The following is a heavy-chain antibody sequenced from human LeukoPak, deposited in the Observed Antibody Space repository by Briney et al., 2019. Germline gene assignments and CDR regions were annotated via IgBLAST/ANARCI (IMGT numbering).Heavy chain of an antibody. Sequence: SETLSLTCTVSGGSISSYYWSWIRQPPGKGLEWIGYIYYSGSTNYNPSLKSRVTISVGTSKSQFSLSLGSVTAADTAVYYCARGQGYYDSSGYQDAFDIWGQGTMVTVSS. CDR3: ARGQGYYDSSGYQDAFDI. CDR1: GGSISSYY. D-gene: IGHD3-22*01. V-gene: IGHV4-59*01. CDR2: IYYSGST. J-gene: IGHJ3*02.